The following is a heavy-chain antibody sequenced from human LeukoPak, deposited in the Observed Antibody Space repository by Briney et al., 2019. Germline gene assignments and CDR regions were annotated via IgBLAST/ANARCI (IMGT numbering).Heavy chain of an antibody. Sequence: PGGSLRLSCAASGFTFSSYGMRWVRQAPGKGLEWEPVIWYDGSNKYYADSVKGRFTISRDNSKNTLYLQMNSLRAEDTAVYYCARVAYYYDSSGQFDYWGQGTLVTVSS. CDR1: GFTFSSYG. CDR3: ARVAYYYDSSGQFDY. D-gene: IGHD3-22*01. CDR2: IWYDGSNK. J-gene: IGHJ4*02. V-gene: IGHV3-33*01.